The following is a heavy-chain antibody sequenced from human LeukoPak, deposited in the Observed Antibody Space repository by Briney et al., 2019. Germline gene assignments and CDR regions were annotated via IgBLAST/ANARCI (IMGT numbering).Heavy chain of an antibody. CDR2: IYYTGST. V-gene: IGHV4-59*08. CDR3: ARHGRSGYSIDWPALDY. D-gene: IGHD5-18*01. Sequence: SETLSLTCTVSGGSISSYYWSWLRQPPGKGLEWIGYIYYTGSTNYSPSLKSRVTISVDTSKNQFSLKLSSVTAEDTAVYYCARHGRSGYSIDWPALDYWGQGSLVTVSS. J-gene: IGHJ4*02. CDR1: GGSISSYY.